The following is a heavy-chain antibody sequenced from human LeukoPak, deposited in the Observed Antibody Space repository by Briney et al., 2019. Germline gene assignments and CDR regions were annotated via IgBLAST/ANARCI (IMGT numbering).Heavy chain of an antibody. CDR2: INPNSGGT. D-gene: IGHD1-26*01. Sequence: ASVKVSCKAYGYTFTDYYMHWVRQAPGQGLEWMGWINPNSGGTNYAQKFQGRVTMTRDTSISTAYMELSRLRPDDTAVYYCAREGPIVGATHLVDYWGQGTLVTVSS. CDR3: AREGPIVGATHLVDY. V-gene: IGHV1-2*02. CDR1: GYTFTDYY. J-gene: IGHJ4*02.